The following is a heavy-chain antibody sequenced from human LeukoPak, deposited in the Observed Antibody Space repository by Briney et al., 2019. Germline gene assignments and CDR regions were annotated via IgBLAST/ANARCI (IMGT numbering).Heavy chain of an antibody. CDR1: GDSISSSNYY. J-gene: IGHJ4*02. D-gene: IGHD2-2*01. CDR3: AKNSLKGCSSCPFDY. Sequence: SETLSLTCTVSGDSISSSNYYWGWIRQPPGKGLEWIGNIYYTGNAYYNPSLKSRVTISVDTSKNQFSLKLRSVTAADTAVYYCAKNSLKGCSSCPFDYWGRGTLVTVSS. V-gene: IGHV4-39*07. CDR2: IYYTGNA.